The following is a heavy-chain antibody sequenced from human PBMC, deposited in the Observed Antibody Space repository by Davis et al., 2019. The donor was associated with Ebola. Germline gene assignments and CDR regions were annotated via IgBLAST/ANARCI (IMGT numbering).Heavy chain of an antibody. V-gene: IGHV4-59*01. J-gene: IGHJ4*02. CDR3: VRGGDASKTGY. D-gene: IGHD1-14*01. CDR1: GGSTSSNF. CDR2: ISNGGRT. Sequence: SETLTLSCTVSGGSTSSNFCPLIRQPPGKGLEWIAFISNGGRTIYNPSLRGRVTISIDTSKNQFSLEVRSVTAADTAFYYRVRGGDASKTGYWGQGTLVTVSS.